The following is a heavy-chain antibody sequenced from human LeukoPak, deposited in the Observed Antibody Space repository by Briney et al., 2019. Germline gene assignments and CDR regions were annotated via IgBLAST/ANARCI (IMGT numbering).Heavy chain of an antibody. D-gene: IGHD3-22*01. CDR3: ARRSHDSSGYWDDAFDI. V-gene: IGHV5-51*01. Sequence: GESLKISCKGSGYSFTSYWIGWARQMPGKGLEWMGIIYPGDSDTRYSPSFQGQVTISADKSISTAYLQWSSLKASDTAMYYCARRSHDSSGYWDDAFDIWGQGTMVTVSS. J-gene: IGHJ3*02. CDR1: GYSFTSYW. CDR2: IYPGDSDT.